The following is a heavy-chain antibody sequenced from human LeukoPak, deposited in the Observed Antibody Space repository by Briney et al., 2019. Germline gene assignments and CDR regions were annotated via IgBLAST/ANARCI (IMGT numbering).Heavy chain of an antibody. V-gene: IGHV4-39*07. D-gene: IGHD3-10*02. J-gene: IGHJ5*02. CDR2: IYYSGST. CDR3: ARVVNYVSDWFDP. CDR1: GGSISSSSYY. Sequence: PSETLSLTCTVSGGSISSSSYYWGWIRQPPGKGLEWIGSIYYSGSTNYNPSLKSRVTMSVDTSKNQFSLKLSSVTAADTAVYYCARVVNYVSDWFDPWGQGTLVTVSS.